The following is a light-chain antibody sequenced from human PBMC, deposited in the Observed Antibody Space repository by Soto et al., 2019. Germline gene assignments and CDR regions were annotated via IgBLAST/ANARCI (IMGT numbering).Light chain of an antibody. J-gene: IGKJ1*01. CDR3: QQYDNWPPRT. V-gene: IGKV3-15*01. CDR2: GAS. CDR1: QSVNSN. Sequence: EIVMTQSPATLSLSPGERATLYCRASQSVNSNLAWYQQKPGQAPRLLIYGASTRATGIPARFSGSGSGTEFTLTISSLQSQDFAVYYCQQYDNWPPRTFGQGTKVEIK.